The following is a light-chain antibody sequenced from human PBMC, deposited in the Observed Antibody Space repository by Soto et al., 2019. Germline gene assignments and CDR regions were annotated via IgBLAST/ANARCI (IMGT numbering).Light chain of an antibody. J-gene: IGKJ4*01. V-gene: IGKV3-11*01. CDR2: DAS. CDR1: QSARRY. CDR3: QQRSSWPLS. Sequence: ETVLTQSPATLSLSPGERATLSCRASQSARRYVAWYQQKPGQAPRLLIYDASRRATGIPARFSGSGSGTDFTLTISSLEPEDFAVYFCQQRSSWPLSFGGETKVEI.